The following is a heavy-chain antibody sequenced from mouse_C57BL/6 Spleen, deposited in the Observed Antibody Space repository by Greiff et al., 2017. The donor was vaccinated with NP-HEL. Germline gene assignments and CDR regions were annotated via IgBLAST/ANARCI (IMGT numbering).Heavy chain of an antibody. CDR3: ARRHSSDYFDY. D-gene: IGHD3-2*02. CDR1: GYAFSSSW. J-gene: IGHJ2*01. Sequence: VQLQQSGPELVKPGASVKISCKASGYAFSSSWMNWVKQRPGKGLEWIGRIYPGDGDTNYNGKFKGKATLTADKSSSTAYMQLSSLTSEDSAVYCCARRHSSDYFDYWGQGTTLTVSS. CDR2: IYPGDGDT. V-gene: IGHV1-82*01.